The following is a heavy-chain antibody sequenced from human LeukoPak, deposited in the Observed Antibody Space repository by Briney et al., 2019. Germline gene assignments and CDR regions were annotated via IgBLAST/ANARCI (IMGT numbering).Heavy chain of an antibody. CDR3: AKDGDTLRGYSYGRLDY. CDR2: IRYDRSNK. CDR1: GFTFSSYG. Sequence: GGSLRLSCAASGFTFSSYGMHWVRQAPGEGLEWVAFIRYDRSNKYFADSVKGRFTISRDNSKNKLYLQINSLRAEDTAVYYCAKDGDTLRGYSYGRLDYWGQGTLVTVSS. J-gene: IGHJ4*02. V-gene: IGHV3-30*02. D-gene: IGHD5-18*01.